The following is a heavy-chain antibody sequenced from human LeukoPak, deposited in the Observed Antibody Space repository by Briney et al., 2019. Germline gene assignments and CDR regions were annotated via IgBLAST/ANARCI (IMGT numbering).Heavy chain of an antibody. CDR3: ATEGRSTTPGY. CDR1: GFTFSSYT. Sequence: GGSLRLSCGASGFTFSSYTMIWVRQAPGMGLDWVYSISSSRTSIYYADSVKGRFTISRDNAKNSLYLQMNSLRAEDTSVYYCATEGRSTTPGYWGQGTLVTVSS. D-gene: IGHD6-13*01. J-gene: IGHJ4*02. V-gene: IGHV3-21*01. CDR2: ISSSRTSI.